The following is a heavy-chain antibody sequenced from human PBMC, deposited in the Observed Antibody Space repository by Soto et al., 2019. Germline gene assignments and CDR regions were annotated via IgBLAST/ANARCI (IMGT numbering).Heavy chain of an antibody. CDR2: ISSSSSYT. CDR3: ARDFLGRRISDY. CDR1: GFTFSDYY. V-gene: IGHV3-11*06. D-gene: IGHD3-16*01. J-gene: IGHJ4*02. Sequence: QVQLVESGGGLVKPGGSLRLSCAASGFTFSDYYMSWIRQAPGKGLEWVSYISSSSSYTNYADSVKGRFTISRDNAKNSLYRQMNSLRAEDTAVYYCARDFLGRRISDYWGQGTLVTVSS.